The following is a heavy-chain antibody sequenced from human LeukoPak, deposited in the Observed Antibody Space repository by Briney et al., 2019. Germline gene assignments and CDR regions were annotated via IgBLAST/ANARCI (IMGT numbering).Heavy chain of an antibody. V-gene: IGHV3-23*01. J-gene: IGHJ4*02. CDR2: ISSGGDRA. CDR3: AKVRGAVAITFLDY. D-gene: IGHD3-22*01. Sequence: GGSLRLSCSASGFTVSSNYMSWVRQAPGKGLEWVSTISSGGDRAYYADSVKGRFAISRDNSKNTVYLEMNSLRAEDTAVYYCAKVRGAVAITFLDYWGQGTLVTVSS. CDR1: GFTVSSNY.